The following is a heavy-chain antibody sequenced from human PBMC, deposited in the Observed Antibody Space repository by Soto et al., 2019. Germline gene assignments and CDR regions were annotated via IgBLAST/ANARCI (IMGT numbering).Heavy chain of an antibody. Sequence: QLQLQESGPGLVKPSETLSLTCTVSGGSISSSSYYWGWIRQPPGKGLEWIGSIYYSGSPYYNPSLKSRVTISVDTSKNQFSLKLSSVTAADTAVYYCARVVGYSSSWEFDYWGQGTLVTVSS. J-gene: IGHJ4*02. CDR3: ARVVGYSSSWEFDY. CDR1: GGSISSSSYY. V-gene: IGHV4-39*01. CDR2: IYYSGSP. D-gene: IGHD6-13*01.